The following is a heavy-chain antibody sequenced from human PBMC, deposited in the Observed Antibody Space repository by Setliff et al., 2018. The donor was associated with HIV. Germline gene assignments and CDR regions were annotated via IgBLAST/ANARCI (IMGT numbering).Heavy chain of an antibody. D-gene: IGHD3-3*01. Sequence: ASVKVSCKAPGDTFPKYYLHWVRQAPGQGLEWMGIINPNGGRTTYAQEFQGRVTMTRATSTSTVYMELSSLTSEDTAVYFCARGSRITVVSVLIYSRFDYWGQGTLVTVSS. CDR3: ARGSRITVVSVLIYSRFDY. CDR1: GDTFPKYY. J-gene: IGHJ4*02. V-gene: IGHV1-46*01. CDR2: INPNGGRT.